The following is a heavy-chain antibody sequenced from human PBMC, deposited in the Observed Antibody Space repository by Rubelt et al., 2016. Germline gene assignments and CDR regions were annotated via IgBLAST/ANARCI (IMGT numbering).Heavy chain of an antibody. CDR3: ARERMATTPPYYYYGMDV. CDR2: IYSRGST. J-gene: IGHJ6*02. Sequence: QVQLQESGPGLVKPSETLSLTCTVSGGSISSYYWSWIRQPPGKGLEWIGDIYSRGSTKYNPPPLESRVTCSVDEHKNRLSLKVGSVTAAETAVYYCARERMATTPPYYYYGMDVWGQGTTVTVSS. V-gene: IGHV4-59*01. D-gene: IGHD5-24*01. CDR1: GGSISSYY.